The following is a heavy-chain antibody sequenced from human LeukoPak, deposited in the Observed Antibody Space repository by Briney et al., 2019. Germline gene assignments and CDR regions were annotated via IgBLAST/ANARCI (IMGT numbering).Heavy chain of an antibody. D-gene: IGHD3-22*01. Sequence: SVKVSCKASGGTFSNYAISWVRQAPGQGLEWMGGIIANYGTTNYAQKYQGRVTITADESTTTVYMELSSLRSEDTAVYYCARVNRDSSGYYYYYGMDVWGQGTTVTVSS. CDR1: GGTFSNYA. CDR3: ARVNRDSSGYYYYYGMDV. CDR2: IIANYGTT. J-gene: IGHJ6*02. V-gene: IGHV1-69*13.